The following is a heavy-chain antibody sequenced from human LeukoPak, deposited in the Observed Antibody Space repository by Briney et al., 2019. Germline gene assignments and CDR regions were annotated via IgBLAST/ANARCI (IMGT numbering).Heavy chain of an antibody. Sequence: PSETLSLTCAVYGGSFSRYYWSWIRQSPGKGLEWIAEIDHRGDTNYNPPVKSRVTISVDTSKSQFSLKVRSLSAADTAVYYCARGATISETGYFDFWGQGILVTVSS. CDR2: IDHRGDT. CDR3: ARGATISETGYFDF. J-gene: IGHJ4*03. CDR1: GGSFSRYY. V-gene: IGHV4-34*01. D-gene: IGHD5-24*01.